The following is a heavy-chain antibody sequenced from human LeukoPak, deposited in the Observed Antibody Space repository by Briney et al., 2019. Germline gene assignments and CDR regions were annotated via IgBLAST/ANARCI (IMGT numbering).Heavy chain of an antibody. CDR1: GFTFSSYS. V-gene: IGHV3-64*01. CDR3: ARGPGWGITVFGVNYYYMDV. J-gene: IGHJ6*03. Sequence: GGSLRLSCAASGFTFSSYSMNWVRQAPGKGLEYVSAISSNGGSTYYANSVKGRFTISRDNSKNTLYLQMGSLRAEDMAVYYCARGPGWGITVFGVNYYYMDVWGKGTTVTVSS. CDR2: ISSNGGST. D-gene: IGHD3-3*01.